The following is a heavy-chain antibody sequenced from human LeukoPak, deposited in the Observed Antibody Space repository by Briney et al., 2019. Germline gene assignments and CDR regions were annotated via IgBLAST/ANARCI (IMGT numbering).Heavy chain of an antibody. V-gene: IGHV4-59*01. CDR3: ARTLRITIFGVVIKSYYYYMDV. CDR2: IYYSGST. J-gene: IGHJ6*03. D-gene: IGHD3-3*01. CDR1: GGSISSYH. Sequence: SETLSLTCTVSGGSISSYHWSWIRQPPGKGLEWIGYIYYSGSTNYNPSLKSRVTISVDTSKNQFSLKLSSVTAADTAVYYCARTLRITIFGVVIKSYYYYMDVWGKGTTVTVSS.